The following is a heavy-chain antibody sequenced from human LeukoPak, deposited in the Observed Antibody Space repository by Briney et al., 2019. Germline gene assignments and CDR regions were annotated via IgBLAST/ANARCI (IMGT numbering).Heavy chain of an antibody. CDR1: DGSFSGYY. Sequence: SETLSLTCAVYDGSFSGYYWGWIRQPPGKGLEWIGEINHSGSTNYNPSLKSRVTISLDTSKSQFSLKVRYVTAADTAVYYCARGLNDSWTGENYWGQGTLVTVSS. V-gene: IGHV4-34*01. J-gene: IGHJ4*02. CDR3: ARGLNDSWTGENY. CDR2: INHSGST. D-gene: IGHD3-3*01.